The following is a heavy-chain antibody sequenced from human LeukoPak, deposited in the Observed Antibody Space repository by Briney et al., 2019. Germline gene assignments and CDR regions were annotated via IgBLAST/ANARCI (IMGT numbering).Heavy chain of an antibody. D-gene: IGHD2/OR15-2a*01. CDR2: IRGDGATK. CDR3: AKDQSRDYFRGADY. V-gene: IGHV3-23*01. J-gene: IGHJ4*02. CDR1: GFAFSTYA. Sequence: GGSLRLSCAASGFAFSTYAMTWVRQAPGKGLEWVSAIRGDGATKFYADSVKGRFTVSRDNSKNTVYLQMNSLRAEDTAVYYCAKDQSRDYFRGADYWGQGTLVTVSS.